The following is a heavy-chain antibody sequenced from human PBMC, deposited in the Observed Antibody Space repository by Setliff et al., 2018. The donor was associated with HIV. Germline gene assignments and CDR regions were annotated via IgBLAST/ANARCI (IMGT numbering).Heavy chain of an antibody. CDR2: IYSGGST. J-gene: IGHJ6*03. V-gene: IGHV3-66*01. CDR1: GFTVSSNY. CDR3: ARDVSYSFHYYYYMDV. D-gene: IGHD1-26*01. Sequence: LRLSCAASGFTVSSNYMSWVRQAPGKGLEWVSVIYSGGSTYYADSVKGRFTISRDNSKNTLYLQMNSLRAEDTAVYYCARDVSYSFHYYYYMDVWGKGTTVTAP.